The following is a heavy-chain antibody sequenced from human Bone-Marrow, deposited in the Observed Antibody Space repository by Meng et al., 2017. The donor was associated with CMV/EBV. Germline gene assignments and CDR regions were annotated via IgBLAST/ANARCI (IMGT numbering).Heavy chain of an antibody. Sequence: GESLEISCAASGFTFSSYAMSWVRQAPGKGLEWVSAISGSGGSTYYADSVKGRFTISRDNSKNTLYLQMNSLRAEDTAVYYCAKKYYDFWSGYYPDYWGQGTLDPVSS. CDR3: AKKYYDFWSGYYPDY. CDR2: ISGSGGST. V-gene: IGHV3-23*01. CDR1: GFTFSSYA. J-gene: IGHJ4*02. D-gene: IGHD3-3*01.